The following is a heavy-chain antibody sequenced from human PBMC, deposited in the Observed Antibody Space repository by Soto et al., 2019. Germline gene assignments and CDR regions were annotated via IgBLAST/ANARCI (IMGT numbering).Heavy chain of an antibody. D-gene: IGHD1-20*01. CDR2: IYHNGNI. J-gene: IGHJ4*02. Sequence: SETLSLTCAVSGGSISSGGYSWSWIRQPPGKGLEWIGYIYHNGNIYYNPSLKSRVTISGDRSKNQFSLKLNSVTAADTAVYYCARYNLGFDYWGQGTLVTVSS. CDR3: ARYNLGFDY. V-gene: IGHV4-30-2*01. CDR1: GGSISSGGYS.